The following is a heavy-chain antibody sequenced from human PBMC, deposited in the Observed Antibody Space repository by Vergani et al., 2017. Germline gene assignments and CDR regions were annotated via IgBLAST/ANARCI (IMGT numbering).Heavy chain of an antibody. CDR2: IKSKTDGGTT. Sequence: VQLQESGPGLVKPSQTLSLTCTVSGGSISSGSYYWSWIRQPAGKGLEWVGRIKSKTDGGTTDYAAPVKGRFTISRDDSKNTLYLQMNSLKTEDTAVYYCTTGMWSWTVVVPAGVRRDYWGQGTLVTVSS. CDR3: TTGMWSWTVVVPAGVRRDY. V-gene: IGHV3-15*01. CDR1: GGSISSGSYY. J-gene: IGHJ4*02. D-gene: IGHD2-2*01.